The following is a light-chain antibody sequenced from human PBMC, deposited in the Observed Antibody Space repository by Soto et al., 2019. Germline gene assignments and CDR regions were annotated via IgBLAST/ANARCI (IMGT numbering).Light chain of an antibody. CDR2: GAS. Sequence: EIVLTQSPGTLSLSPGERATLSCRASQSVSSSYLAWYQQKPGQAPRLLIYGASSRATGIPDRFSGSGSGTDVHLTISSLEPEDFAVYYCHQYGSSPPGLTFGGGTKVEIK. CDR3: HQYGSSPPGLT. J-gene: IGKJ4*01. CDR1: QSVSSSY. V-gene: IGKV3-20*01.